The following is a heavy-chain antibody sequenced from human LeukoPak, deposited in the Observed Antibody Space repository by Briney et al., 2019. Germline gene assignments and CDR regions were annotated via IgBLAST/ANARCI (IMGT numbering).Heavy chain of an antibody. J-gene: IGHJ4*02. D-gene: IGHD5-24*01. V-gene: IGHV3-23*01. CDR2: IMIGGDGK. CDR1: GFTFNNYA. CDR3: TRVGYIDEGIDY. Sequence: PGGSLRLSCAGSGFTFNNYAMSWVRRAPRKGLEWVSTIMIGGDGKHYADSVKGRFTISGDNAKNSLYLQMNSLRAEDTAIYYCTRVGYIDEGIDYWGQGTLVTVSS.